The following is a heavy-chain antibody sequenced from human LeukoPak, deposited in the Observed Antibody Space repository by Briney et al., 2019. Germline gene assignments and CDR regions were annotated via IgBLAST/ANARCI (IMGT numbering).Heavy chain of an antibody. CDR2: IYSGGST. D-gene: IGHD6-19*01. CDR1: GFTVSSNY. CDR3: ARDRGSGYDAFDI. J-gene: IGHJ3*02. Sequence: GGSLRLSCAASGFTVSSNYMSWVRQAPGKGLEWVSVIYSGGSTYYADSVKGRFTISRDNSKNTLYLQMNSLRAEDTAVYYCARDRGSGYDAFDIWGQGTMVTVSS. V-gene: IGHV3-66*01.